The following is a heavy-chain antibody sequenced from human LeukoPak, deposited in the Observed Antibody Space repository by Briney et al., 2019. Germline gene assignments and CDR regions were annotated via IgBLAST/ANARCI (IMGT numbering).Heavy chain of an antibody. CDR2: ISAYNGNT. D-gene: IGHD3-9*01. CDR1: GYTFTSYG. J-gene: IGHJ6*03. Sequence: ASVKVSCKASGYTFTSYGISWVRQAPGQGLEWMGWISAYNGNTNYAQKLQGRVTMTTDTSTSTAYMELRSLRSDDTAVYYCARMDGITIDYYYMDVWGKGTTVTVPS. CDR3: ARMDGITIDYYYMDV. V-gene: IGHV1-18*01.